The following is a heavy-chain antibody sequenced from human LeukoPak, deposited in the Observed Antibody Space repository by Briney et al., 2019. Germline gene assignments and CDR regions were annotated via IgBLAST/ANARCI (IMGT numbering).Heavy chain of an antibody. D-gene: IGHD2-15*01. V-gene: IGHV3-48*01. CDR1: GFTFSSYS. Sequence: GGSLRLSCAASGFTFSSYSMNWVRQAPGKGLEWVSYISSGGSIIYYADSVKGRFTISRDNAKNSLYLHMNSLRAEDTAVYYCARGYCSGGSCYSGDAFDIWGQGTMVTVSS. CDR2: ISSGGSII. J-gene: IGHJ3*02. CDR3: ARGYCSGGSCYSGDAFDI.